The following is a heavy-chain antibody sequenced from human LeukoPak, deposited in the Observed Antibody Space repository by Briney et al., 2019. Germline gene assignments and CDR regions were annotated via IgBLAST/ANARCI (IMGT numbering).Heavy chain of an antibody. D-gene: IGHD6-13*01. CDR1: GASINGYF. CDR3: ARGGSSLDS. J-gene: IGHJ4*02. CDR2: IYYSGNA. Sequence: PSETLSLTCTVSGASINGYFWNWIRQPPGKGLEWIGYIYYSGNANYNPSLYNPSLKSRLTFLVDTSKNQFSLKLSSVAAVDTAVYYCARGGSSLDSWGQGTLVTVSS. V-gene: IGHV4-59*01.